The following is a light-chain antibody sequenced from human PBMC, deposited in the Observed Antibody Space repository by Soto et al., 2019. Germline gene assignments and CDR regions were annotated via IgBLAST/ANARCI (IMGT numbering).Light chain of an antibody. CDR2: EGS. J-gene: IGLJ1*01. V-gene: IGLV2-23*01. CDR1: SSDVGSYNL. Sequence: QSALTQPASVSGSPGQSITISCTGTSSDVGSYNLVSWYQQHPGKAPKLTIYEGSKRPSGVSNRFSGSKSGNTASLTISGLQAEDEADYYCCSYAGSSTSYVFGTGTQLTVL. CDR3: CSYAGSSTSYV.